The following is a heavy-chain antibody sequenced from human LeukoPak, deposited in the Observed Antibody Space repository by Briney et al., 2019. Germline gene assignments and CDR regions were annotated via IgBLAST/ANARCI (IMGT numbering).Heavy chain of an antibody. Sequence: GGSLRLSCAASGFTFDDYGMSWVRRAPGKGLEWVSGINWNGGSTGYADSVKGRFTISRDNAKNSLYLQMNSLRAEDTALYYCARTQFFDEEYYFDYWGQGTLVTVSS. D-gene: IGHD3-3*01. CDR1: GFTFDDYG. CDR2: INWNGGST. V-gene: IGHV3-20*04. CDR3: ARTQFFDEEYYFDY. J-gene: IGHJ4*02.